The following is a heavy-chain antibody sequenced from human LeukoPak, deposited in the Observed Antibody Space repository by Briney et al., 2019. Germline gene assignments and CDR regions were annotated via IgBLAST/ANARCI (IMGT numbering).Heavy chain of an antibody. J-gene: IGHJ3*02. CDR1: GFTFSSYA. Sequence: GGSLRLSCAASGFTFSSYAMSWVRQAPGKGLEWVSAISGSGGSTYYADSVKGWFTISRDNSKNTLYLQMNSLRAEDTAVYYCATGLRGVIIIAAFDIWGQGTMVTVSS. D-gene: IGHD3-10*01. CDR2: ISGSGGST. V-gene: IGHV3-23*01. CDR3: ATGLRGVIIIAAFDI.